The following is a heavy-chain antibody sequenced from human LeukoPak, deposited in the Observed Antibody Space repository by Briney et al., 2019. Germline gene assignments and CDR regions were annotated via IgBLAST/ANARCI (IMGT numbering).Heavy chain of an antibody. V-gene: IGHV3-23*01. Sequence: PGGSLRLSCAGSGFIFSSYAMSWVRQVPGKGLEWVSVISSSGGSTFYADSVKGRFTISRDNSKNTVYLQMNSLRVEDTAVYYCAKGTTVQTPQGRHLYGMDVWGQGTTVTVSS. CDR3: AKGTTVQTPQGRHLYGMDV. J-gene: IGHJ6*02. CDR1: GFIFSSYA. D-gene: IGHD4-23*01. CDR2: ISSSGGST.